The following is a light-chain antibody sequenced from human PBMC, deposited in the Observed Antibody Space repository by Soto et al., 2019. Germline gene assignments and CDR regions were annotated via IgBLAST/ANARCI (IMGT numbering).Light chain of an antibody. J-gene: IGLJ1*01. CDR2: EDS. CDR1: SSDVGGYNL. Sequence: QSALTQPASVSGSPGQSITISCTGTSSDVGGYNLVSWYQQHPGKAPKLIIYEDSKRPSGVSNRFSGSKSGNTASLTISGLQAEDEADYYCCSYAGSSTYVFGTGTKVTVL. CDR3: CSYAGSSTYV. V-gene: IGLV2-23*01.